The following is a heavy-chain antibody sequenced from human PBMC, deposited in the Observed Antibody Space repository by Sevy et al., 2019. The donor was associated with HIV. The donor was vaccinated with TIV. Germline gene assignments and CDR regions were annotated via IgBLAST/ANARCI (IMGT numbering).Heavy chain of an antibody. CDR1: GFTFSSYA. CDR3: AKPGITMVRGVIGPGYFDY. J-gene: IGHJ4*02. Sequence: GGSLRLSCAASGFTFSSYAMSWVRQAPGKGLEWVSAISGSGGSTYYADSVKGRFTISRDNSKNTLYLQMNSLRAEDTAVDYCAKPGITMVRGVIGPGYFDYWGQGTLVTVSS. D-gene: IGHD3-10*01. CDR2: ISGSGGST. V-gene: IGHV3-23*01.